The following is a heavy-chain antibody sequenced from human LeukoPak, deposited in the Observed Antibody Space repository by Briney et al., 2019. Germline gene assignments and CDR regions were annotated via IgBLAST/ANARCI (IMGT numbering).Heavy chain of an antibody. J-gene: IGHJ4*02. D-gene: IGHD3-3*01. Sequence: GGSLRLSCAASGFTFSNYAMGWVRQAPGKGLEWVSAIIGGGGSTYYAGSVKGRFTISRANSNNTLYLQRNSLRAEDTALYYCAKDRSSYWDYWGQGTLVTVSS. V-gene: IGHV3-23*01. CDR3: AKDRSSYWDY. CDR2: IIGGGGST. CDR1: GFTFSNYA.